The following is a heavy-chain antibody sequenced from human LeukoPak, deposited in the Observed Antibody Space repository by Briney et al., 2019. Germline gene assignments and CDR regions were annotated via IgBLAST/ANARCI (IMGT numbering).Heavy chain of an antibody. Sequence: PSETLSLTCADSGGSISSGGYSWSWIRQPPGKGLEWIGYIYHSGSTYYNPSLKSRVTISVDRSKNQFSLKLSSVTAADTAVYYCARAIAAAGTSDAFDIWGQGTMVTVSS. V-gene: IGHV4-30-2*01. CDR3: ARAIAAAGTSDAFDI. D-gene: IGHD6-13*01. CDR1: GGSISSGGYS. J-gene: IGHJ3*02. CDR2: IYHSGST.